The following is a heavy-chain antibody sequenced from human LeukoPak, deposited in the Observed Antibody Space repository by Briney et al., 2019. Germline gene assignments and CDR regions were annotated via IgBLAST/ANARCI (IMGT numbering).Heavy chain of an antibody. CDR2: ISSSSSTI. J-gene: IGHJ3*02. V-gene: IGHV3-48*04. Sequence: PGGSLRLSCAASGFTFSSYSMNWVRQAPGKGLGWVSYISSSSSTIYYADSVKGRFTISRDNAKNSLYLQMNSLRAEDTAVYYCARESAYCGGDCYSHAFDIWGQGTMVTVSS. D-gene: IGHD2-21*02. CDR1: GFTFSSYS. CDR3: ARESAYCGGDCYSHAFDI.